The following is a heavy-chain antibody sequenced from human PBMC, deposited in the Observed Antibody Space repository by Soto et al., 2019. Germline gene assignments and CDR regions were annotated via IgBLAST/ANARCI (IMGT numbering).Heavy chain of an antibody. CDR1: GYTFTSYG. Sequence: ASVKVSCKGSGYTFTSYGISWVRQAPGQGLEWMGWINPNSGGTNYAQKFQGRVTMTRDTSISTAYMELSRLRSDDTAVYYCARDSSGWYVAFDIWGQGTMVTVSS. V-gene: IGHV1-2*02. D-gene: IGHD6-19*01. CDR2: INPNSGGT. J-gene: IGHJ3*02. CDR3: ARDSSGWYVAFDI.